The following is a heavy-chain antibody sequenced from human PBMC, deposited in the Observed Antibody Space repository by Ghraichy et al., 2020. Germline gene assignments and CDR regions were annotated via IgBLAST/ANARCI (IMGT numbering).Heavy chain of an antibody. CDR2: IYYSGST. V-gene: IGHV4-59*01. J-gene: IGHJ4*02. CDR3: ARARDFSGWPYYFDY. D-gene: IGHD6-19*01. Sequence: GSLSLTCTVSGGSISSYYWSWIRQPPGKGLEWIGYIYYSGSTNYNPSLKSRVTISVDTSKNQFSLKLSSVTAADTAVYYCARARDFSGWPYYFDYWGQGTLVTVSS. CDR1: GGSISSYY.